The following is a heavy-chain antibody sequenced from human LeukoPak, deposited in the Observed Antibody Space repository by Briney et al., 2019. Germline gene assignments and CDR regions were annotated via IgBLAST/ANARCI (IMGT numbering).Heavy chain of an antibody. Sequence: PGGSLRLSCAASGFTFSSYGMHWVRQAPGKGLEWVAVISYDGSNKYYADSVKGRFTISRDNSKNTLYLQMNSLRAEDTAVYYCARDKDYYDSSGYYTIPFDYWGQGTLVTVSS. CDR1: GFTFSSYG. V-gene: IGHV3-30*03. CDR2: ISYDGSNK. D-gene: IGHD3-22*01. J-gene: IGHJ4*02. CDR3: ARDKDYYDSSGYYTIPFDY.